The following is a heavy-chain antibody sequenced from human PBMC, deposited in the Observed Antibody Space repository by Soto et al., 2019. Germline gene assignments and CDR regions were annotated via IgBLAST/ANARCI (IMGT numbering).Heavy chain of an antibody. Sequence: SETLSLTCSVSVGSISSIDDFWSWIRQPPGKGLEWIGFIYHTGTTYYNPSLRSRVTISIDTSKSQFSMKLNSVTAADTAVYYCARVMAAMQNWLDPWGQGTLVTVSS. J-gene: IGHJ5*02. CDR3: ARVMAAMQNWLDP. CDR2: IYHTGTT. V-gene: IGHV4-30-4*01. CDR1: VGSISSIDDF. D-gene: IGHD2-2*01.